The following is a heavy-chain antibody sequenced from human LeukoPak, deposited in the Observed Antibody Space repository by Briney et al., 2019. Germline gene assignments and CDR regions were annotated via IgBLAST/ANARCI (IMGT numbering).Heavy chain of an antibody. J-gene: IGHJ4*02. CDR3: AGDLAGITMVRGDFDY. CDR1: GYSISSGYY. CDR2: IYHSGST. D-gene: IGHD3-10*01. V-gene: IGHV4-38-2*02. Sequence: SETLSLTCTVSGYSISSGYYWGWIRQPPGKGLEWIGSIYHSGSTYYNPSLKSRVTISVDTSKNQFSLKLSSVTAADTAVYYCAGDLAGITMVRGDFDYWGQGTLVTVSS.